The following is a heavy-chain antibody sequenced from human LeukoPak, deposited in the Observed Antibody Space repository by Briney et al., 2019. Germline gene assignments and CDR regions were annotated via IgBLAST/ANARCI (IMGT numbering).Heavy chain of an antibody. CDR2: ISYDGSNK. J-gene: IGHJ4*02. CDR3: ARSSTGYSSLNGFDY. V-gene: IGHV3-30-3*01. Sequence: GGSLRLSCAASGFTFSSYAMHWVRQAPGKGLEWVADISYDGSNKYYADSVKGRFTISRDNSKNTLYLQMNSLRAEDTAVYYCARSSTGYSSLNGFDYWGQGTLVTVSS. D-gene: IGHD6-19*01. CDR1: GFTFSSYA.